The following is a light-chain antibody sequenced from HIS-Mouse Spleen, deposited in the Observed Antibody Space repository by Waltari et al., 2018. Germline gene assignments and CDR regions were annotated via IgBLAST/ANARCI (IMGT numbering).Light chain of an antibody. V-gene: IGLV8-61*01. CDR2: STN. CDR1: SGSVSTSYY. J-gene: IGLJ3*02. Sequence: QTVVTQEPSFSVSPGGTVTLTCGLSSGSVSTSYYPSWYQRTPGQAPRTLIYSTNTRSAGVPDRFSGSILGNKAALTITGAQADDESDYYCVLYMGSGISWVFGGGTKLTVL. CDR3: VLYMGSGISWV.